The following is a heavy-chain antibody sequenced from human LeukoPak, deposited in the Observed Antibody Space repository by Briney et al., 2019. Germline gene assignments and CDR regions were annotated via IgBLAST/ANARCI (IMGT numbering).Heavy chain of an antibody. V-gene: IGHV4-59*01. Sequence: SETLSLXCTVSGGSISSYYWSWIRLPPGKGLEWIGYIYYSGSTNYNPSLKSRVTISVDTSKNQFSLKLSSVTAADTAVYYCARDTNEGNDYWGQGTLVTVSS. CDR3: ARDTNEGNDY. CDR1: GGSISSYY. D-gene: IGHD4-23*01. CDR2: IYYSGST. J-gene: IGHJ4*02.